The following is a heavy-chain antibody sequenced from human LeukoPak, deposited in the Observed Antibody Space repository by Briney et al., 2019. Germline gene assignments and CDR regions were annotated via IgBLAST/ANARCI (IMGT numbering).Heavy chain of an antibody. D-gene: IGHD3-3*01. CDR3: AREGIGVSGYEYFDY. V-gene: IGHV4-39*07. CDR2: IYYSGST. CDR1: GGSISSSSYY. J-gene: IGHJ4*02. Sequence: PSETLSLTCTVSGGSISSSSYYWGWIRQPPGKGLEWIGSIYYSGSTYYNPSLKSRVTISVDTSKNQFSLKLSSVTAADTAVYYCAREGIGVSGYEYFDYWGQGTLVTVSS.